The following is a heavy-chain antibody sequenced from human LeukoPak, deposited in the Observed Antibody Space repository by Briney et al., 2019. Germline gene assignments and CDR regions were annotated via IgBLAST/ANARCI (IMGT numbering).Heavy chain of an antibody. V-gene: IGHV3-66*01. CDR3: ARDRGGYCSGGSCYSSGDPNYYFDY. CDR2: IYSGGST. CDR1: GFTVSSNY. J-gene: IGHJ4*02. D-gene: IGHD2-15*01. Sequence: GGSLRLSCAASGFTVSSNYMSWVRQAPGKGLEWVSAIYSGGSTYYADSVKGRFTISRDNSKNTLYLQMNSLRAEDTAVYYCARDRGGYCSGGSCYSSGDPNYYFDYWGQGTLVTVYS.